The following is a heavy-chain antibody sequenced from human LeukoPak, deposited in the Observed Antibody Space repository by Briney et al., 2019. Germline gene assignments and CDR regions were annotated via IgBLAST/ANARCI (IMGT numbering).Heavy chain of an antibody. D-gene: IGHD3-22*01. V-gene: IGHV1-69*13. CDR1: GGTFSSYA. CDR3: ASRAHGSSGYYH. CDR2: IIPIFGTA. Sequence: ASVKVSCKASGGTFSSYAISWVRQAPGQGLEWMGGIIPIFGTANYAQKFQGRVTITADESTSTAYMELSSLRSEDTAVYYCASRAHGSSGYYHWGQGTLVTVSS. J-gene: IGHJ5*02.